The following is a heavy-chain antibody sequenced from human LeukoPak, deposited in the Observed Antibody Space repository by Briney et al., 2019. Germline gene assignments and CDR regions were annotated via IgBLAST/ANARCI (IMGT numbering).Heavy chain of an antibody. CDR3: ARVAGWHWFDP. D-gene: IGHD6-19*01. J-gene: IGHJ5*02. Sequence: PGGSLRLSCTASGFTFGDYAMSWFRQAPGRGLEWVSSIRPSGDNTYYGDSVKGRFTISRDNSKNTVYLQMNNMRVDDMAVYYCARVAGWHWFDPWGQGTLVTVSS. CDR1: GFTFGDYA. V-gene: IGHV3-23*01. CDR2: IRPSGDNT.